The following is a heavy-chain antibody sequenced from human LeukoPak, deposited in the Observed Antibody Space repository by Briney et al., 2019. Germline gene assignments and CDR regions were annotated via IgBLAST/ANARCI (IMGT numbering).Heavy chain of an antibody. CDR2: IIPIFGTA. CDR3: ARAGRCSSTSCYEGPDYYYYGMDV. D-gene: IGHD2-2*01. V-gene: IGHV1-69*13. J-gene: IGHJ6*02. CDR1: GGTFSGYA. Sequence: SVKVSCKASGGTFSGYAISWVRQAPGQGLEWMGGIIPIFGTANYAQKFQGRVTITADESTSTAYMELSSLRSEDTAVYYCARAGRCSSTSCYEGPDYYYYGMDVWGQGTTVTVSS.